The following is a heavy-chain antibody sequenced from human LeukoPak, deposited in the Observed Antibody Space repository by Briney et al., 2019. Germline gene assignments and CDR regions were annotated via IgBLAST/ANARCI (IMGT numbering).Heavy chain of an antibody. CDR1: GYTFTSYY. J-gene: IGHJ4*02. D-gene: IGHD4-11*01. CDR3: ARDPGSKDYDY. V-gene: IGHV1-46*01. CDR2: INPSGGST. Sequence: ASVKVSCKASGYTFTSYYMHWVRQAPGQGLEWMGIINPSGGSTSYAQKLQGRATMTRDTSTSTVYMELSSLRSEDTAVYYCARDPGSKDYDYWGQGTLVTVSS.